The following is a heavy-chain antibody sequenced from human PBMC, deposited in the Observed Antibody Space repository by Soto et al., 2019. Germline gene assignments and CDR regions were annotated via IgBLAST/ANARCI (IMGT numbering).Heavy chain of an antibody. J-gene: IGHJ4*02. CDR2: IRPNSGRA. CDR1: GYTFSKYD. V-gene: IGHV1-18*04. CDR3: VRQYFDFWTDYPDFDY. D-gene: IGHD3-3*01. Sequence: QVQLVQSGAEMKRPGASVKVSCTASGYTFSKYDVSWVRQAPGQGLEWLGLIRPNSGRASYSEKFQGRVTMTTETPTTTAYLELRSLRSDDTAVYYCVRQYFDFWTDYPDFDYWGQGTLVTVSS.